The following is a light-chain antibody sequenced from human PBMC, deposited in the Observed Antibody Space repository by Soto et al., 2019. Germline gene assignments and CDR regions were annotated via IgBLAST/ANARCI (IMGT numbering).Light chain of an antibody. Sequence: QAVVTQSSSASASLGSSVKLTCTLNSGHSSYIIAWHQQPPGKAPRYLMNLEGSGSYNKGSGVPDRFSGSSSGADRYLTISNLQSEDEADYYCETWDTNTRVFGGGTKLTVL. CDR3: ETWDTNTRV. V-gene: IGLV4-60*03. J-gene: IGLJ3*02. CDR2: LEGSGSY. CDR1: SGHSSYI.